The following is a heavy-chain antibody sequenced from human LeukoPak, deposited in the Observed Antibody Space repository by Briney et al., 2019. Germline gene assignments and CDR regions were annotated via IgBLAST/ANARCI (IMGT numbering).Heavy chain of an antibody. CDR3: TRDRLGGAVASWIPDY. D-gene: IGHD3-3*01. Sequence: SETLSRTCSVSGGSINNYYWSWIRQAPGKRLEWIGSVYHTGSTDYNPSLRSPVTISVDTSKNHFSLKVTSVTAADTAIYYCTRDRLGGAVASWIPDYWGQGILVTVSS. CDR1: GGSINNYY. V-gene: IGHV4-59*01. CDR2: VYHTGST. J-gene: IGHJ4*02.